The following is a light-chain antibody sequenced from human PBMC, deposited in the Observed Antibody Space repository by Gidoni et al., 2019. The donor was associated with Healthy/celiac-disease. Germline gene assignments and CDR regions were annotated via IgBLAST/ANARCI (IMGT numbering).Light chain of an antibody. V-gene: IGKV1-39*01. J-gene: IGKJ2*04. Sequence: DIQMTQSQSSLSASVGDRVTITCRASQSISSYLNWYQQKPGKAPKLLIYAASSLQSGVPSRFSGSGSGTYFTLTISSLQPEDFATYYCQQSYSTPSSFGQGTKLEIK. CDR3: QQSYSTPSS. CDR2: AAS. CDR1: QSISSY.